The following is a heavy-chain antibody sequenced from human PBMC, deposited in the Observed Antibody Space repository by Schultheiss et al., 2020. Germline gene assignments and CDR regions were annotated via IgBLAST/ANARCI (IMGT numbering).Heavy chain of an antibody. CDR1: GFTFSSYG. CDR2: ISYDGSNK. V-gene: IGHV3-30*03. CDR3: AREGDYGGVLDY. D-gene: IGHD4-23*01. J-gene: IGHJ4*02. Sequence: GESLKISCAASGFTFSSYGMHWVRQAPGKGLEWVAVISYDGSNKYYADSVKGRFTISRDNSKNTLYLQMNSLRAEDTAVYYCAREGDYGGVLDYWGQGTLVTVSS.